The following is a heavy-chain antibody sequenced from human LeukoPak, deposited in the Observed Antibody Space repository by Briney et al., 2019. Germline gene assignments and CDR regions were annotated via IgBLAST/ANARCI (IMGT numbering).Heavy chain of an antibody. J-gene: IGHJ4*02. D-gene: IGHD3-22*01. Sequence: GGSLRLSCAASGFTFSSYAMSWVRQAPGKGLEWVSAISGSGGSTYYADSVKGRFTISRDNSKNTLYLQINSLRAEDTAVYHCARALNYYDSSGYPAEDYWGQGTLVTVSS. CDR1: GFTFSSYA. CDR3: ARALNYYDSSGYPAEDY. CDR2: ISGSGGST. V-gene: IGHV3-23*01.